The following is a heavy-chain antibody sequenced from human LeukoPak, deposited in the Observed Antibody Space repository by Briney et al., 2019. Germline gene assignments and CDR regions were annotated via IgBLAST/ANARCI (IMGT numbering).Heavy chain of an antibody. CDR2: IYYSGST. V-gene: IGHV4-59*08. CDR1: GGSISSYY. J-gene: IGHJ6*02. D-gene: IGHD3-10*01. CDR3: AVSYGSGPYYYYGMDV. Sequence: SETLSLTCTVSGGSISSYYWSWIRQPPGKGLEWIGYIYYSGSTNYNPSLKSRVTISVDTSKNQFSLKLSSVTAADTAVYYCAVSYGSGPYYYYGMDVWGQGTTVTVAS.